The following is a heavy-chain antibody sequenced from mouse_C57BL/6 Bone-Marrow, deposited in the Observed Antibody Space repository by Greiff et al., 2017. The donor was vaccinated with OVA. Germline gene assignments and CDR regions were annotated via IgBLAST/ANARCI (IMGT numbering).Heavy chain of an antibody. J-gene: IGHJ2*01. V-gene: IGHV1-4*01. CDR3: ARGYGNYPYYFDY. CDR2: INPSSGYT. Sequence: VKLMESGAELARPGASVKMSCKASGYTFTSYTMHWVKQRPGQGLEWIGYINPSSGYTKYNQKFKDKATLTADKSSSTAYMQLSSLTSEDSAVEYCARGYGNYPYYFDYWGQGTTLTVSS. D-gene: IGHD2-1*01. CDR1: GYTFTSYT.